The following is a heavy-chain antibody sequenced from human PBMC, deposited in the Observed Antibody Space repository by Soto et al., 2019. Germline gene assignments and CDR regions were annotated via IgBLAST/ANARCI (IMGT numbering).Heavy chain of an antibody. J-gene: IGHJ4*02. Sequence: ASVKVSCKASGYTFTSYGISWVRQAPGQGLEWMGWINAYNGSTNYAQKLQGRVTMTTDTSTSTAYMELRSLRSDDTAMYYCARLQAAAGDNDLTFDYWGQGTLVTVS. CDR3: ARLQAAAGDNDLTFDY. V-gene: IGHV1-18*01. D-gene: IGHD6-13*01. CDR1: GYTFTSYG. CDR2: INAYNGST.